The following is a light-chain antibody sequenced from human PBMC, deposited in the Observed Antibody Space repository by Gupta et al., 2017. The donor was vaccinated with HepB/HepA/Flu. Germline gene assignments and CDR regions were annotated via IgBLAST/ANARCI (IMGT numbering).Light chain of an antibody. CDR2: STT. J-gene: IGLJ3*02. CDR1: PGAVTSGYY. Sequence: TAVIQEPSLPVSLGGRVTLTCASSPGAVTSGYYPNWFQKEPGQAPRALIYSTTNKHAGTPARGSGSLHGDKAALTLSGVQHEDEAEYYCLLYYGGSWVFGGGTKLTVL. V-gene: IGLV7-43*01. CDR3: LLYYGGSWV.